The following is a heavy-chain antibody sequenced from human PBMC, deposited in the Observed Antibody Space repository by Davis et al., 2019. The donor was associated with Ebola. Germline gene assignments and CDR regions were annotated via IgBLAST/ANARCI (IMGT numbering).Heavy chain of an antibody. V-gene: IGHV3-74*01. CDR1: GFSFSRYW. D-gene: IGHD3-10*01. Sequence: PGGSLRLSCAASGFSFSRYWMHWVRQAPGKGLVWVSRIKSDGSTKSYADSVRGRFTIFRDNAKSTMYLQMNSLTAEDTAVYYCARREAGSIDYWGLGTLVTVSS. CDR2: IKSDGSTK. CDR3: ARREAGSIDY. J-gene: IGHJ4*02.